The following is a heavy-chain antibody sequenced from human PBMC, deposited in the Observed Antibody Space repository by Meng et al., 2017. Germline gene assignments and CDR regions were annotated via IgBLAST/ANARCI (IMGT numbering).Heavy chain of an antibody. J-gene: IGHJ4*02. V-gene: IGHV1-2*06. CDR3: ARDEDISAAGKLFGDY. CDR1: GYNFPDYY. Sequence: VEVLLSGAEVKKPGASVKVSCKPSGYNFPDYYIHWVRQAPGQGLEWRGRIDPKNGDTHYAQKFQGRVTMTGDTSISTAYMDLSGLRSDDTAVYYCARDEDISAAGKLFGDYWGQGTLVTVSS. D-gene: IGHD6-13*01. CDR2: IDPKNGDT.